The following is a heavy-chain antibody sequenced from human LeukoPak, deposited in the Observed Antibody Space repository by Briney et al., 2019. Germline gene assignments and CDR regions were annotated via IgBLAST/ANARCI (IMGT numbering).Heavy chain of an antibody. D-gene: IGHD6-19*01. Sequence: PGGSLRLSCAASGFTFSNAWMSWVRQAPGKGREWVGRIKRKTDGGTTDYAAPVKGRFTISRDDSKNTLYLQMNSLKTEDTAVYYCTTRGYSSGWYYWGQGTLVTVSS. CDR2: IKRKTDGGTT. CDR3: TTRGYSSGWYY. CDR1: GFTFSNAW. V-gene: IGHV3-15*01. J-gene: IGHJ4*02.